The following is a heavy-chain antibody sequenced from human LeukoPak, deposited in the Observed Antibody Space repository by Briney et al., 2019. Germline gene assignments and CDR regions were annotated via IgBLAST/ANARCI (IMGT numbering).Heavy chain of an antibody. J-gene: IGHJ4*02. V-gene: IGHV1-2*02. Sequence: ASVKVSCKASGYTFTGYYMRWVRQAPGQGLKWMGWINPNSGGTNYAQKFQGRVTMTRDTSISTAYMELSRLRSDDTAVYYCARPGAHDYGDFDYWGQGTLVTVSS. D-gene: IGHD4-17*01. CDR3: ARPGAHDYGDFDY. CDR1: GYTFTGYY. CDR2: INPNSGGT.